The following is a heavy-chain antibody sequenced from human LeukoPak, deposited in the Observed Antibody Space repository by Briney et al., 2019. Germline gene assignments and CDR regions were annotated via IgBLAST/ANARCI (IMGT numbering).Heavy chain of an antibody. V-gene: IGHV1-2*04. CDR3: ARMGRTNCSSTSCYGGYFDY. J-gene: IGHJ4*02. D-gene: IGHD2-2*01. Sequence: ASVKVSCKASGYTFTGYYMHWVRQAPGQGLEWMGWINPNSGGTNYAQKFQGWVTMTRDTSISTAYMELSRLRSDDTAVYYCARMGRTNCSSTSCYGGYFDYWGQGTLVTVSS. CDR2: INPNSGGT. CDR1: GYTFTGYY.